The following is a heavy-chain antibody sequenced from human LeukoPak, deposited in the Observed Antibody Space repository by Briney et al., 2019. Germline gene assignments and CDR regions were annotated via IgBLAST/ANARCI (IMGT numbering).Heavy chain of an antibody. CDR2: ISGSGGST. Sequence: GGSLRLSCAASGFTFSSYAMSWVRQAPGKGLEWVSAISGSGGSTYYADSVKGRFTISRDNSKNTLYLQMNSLRAEDTAVYYCAEDQNSGPGGFDYWGQGTLVTVSS. CDR1: GFTFSSYA. V-gene: IGHV3-23*01. CDR3: AEDQNSGPGGFDY. D-gene: IGHD3-10*01. J-gene: IGHJ4*02.